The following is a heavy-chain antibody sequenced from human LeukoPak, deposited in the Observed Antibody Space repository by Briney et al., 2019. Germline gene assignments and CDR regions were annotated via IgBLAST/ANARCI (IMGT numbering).Heavy chain of an antibody. CDR2: IYYSGST. CDR3: ARGGYSGSYWVFDY. D-gene: IGHD1-26*01. V-gene: IGHV4-59*01. J-gene: IGHJ4*02. Sequence: SETLSLTCTVSDGSISSYYWSWTRQPPGKGLEWIGYIYYSGSTYYNPSLKSRVTISVDTSKNQFSLKLSSVTAADTAVYYCARGGYSGSYWVFDYWGQGTLVTVSS. CDR1: DGSISSYY.